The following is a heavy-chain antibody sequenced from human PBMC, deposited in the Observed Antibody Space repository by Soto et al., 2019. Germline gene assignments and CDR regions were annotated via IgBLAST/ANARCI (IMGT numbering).Heavy chain of an antibody. CDR1: GFTFSSYA. CDR2: ISYDGSNK. Sequence: GGSLRLSCAASGFTFSSYAMHWVRQAPGKGLEWVAVISYDGSNKYYADSVKGRFTISRDNSKNTLYLQMNSLRSEDTAVYYCARDPNSSGWSWGQGTLVTVSS. D-gene: IGHD6-19*01. CDR3: ARDPNSSGWS. J-gene: IGHJ5*02. V-gene: IGHV3-30-3*01.